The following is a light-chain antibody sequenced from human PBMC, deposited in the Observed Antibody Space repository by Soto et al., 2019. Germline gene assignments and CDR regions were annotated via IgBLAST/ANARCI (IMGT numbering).Light chain of an antibody. CDR3: QHLNTYPIT. CDR1: QSVSSY. J-gene: IGKJ5*01. CDR2: GAS. Sequence: EIVLTQSQATLSLPPGERATLSCRASQSVSSYLAWYQQKPGQAPRLLIYGASSRATGIPDRFSGSGSGTDFTLTISSLQPEDFATYYCQHLNTYPITFAPGTRLEIK. V-gene: IGKV3-11*01.